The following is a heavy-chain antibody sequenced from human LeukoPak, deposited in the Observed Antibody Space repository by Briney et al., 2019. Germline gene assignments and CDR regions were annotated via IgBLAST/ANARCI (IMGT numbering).Heavy chain of an antibody. D-gene: IGHD3-22*01. J-gene: IGHJ5*02. Sequence: SETLSLTCTVSGGSISSGGYSWSWIRQHPGKGLEWIGYIYYSGSTYYNPSLKSRVTISVDTSKNQFSLKLNSVTAADTAVYYCARDDSSTYSAFDPWGQGTLVTVSS. CDR3: ARDDSSTYSAFDP. V-gene: IGHV4-31*03. CDR1: GGSISSGGYS. CDR2: IYYSGST.